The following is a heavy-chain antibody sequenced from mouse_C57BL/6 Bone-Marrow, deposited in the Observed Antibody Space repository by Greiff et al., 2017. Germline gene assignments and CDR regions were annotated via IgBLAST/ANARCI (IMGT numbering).Heavy chain of an antibody. CDR1: GFNIKDDY. CDR3: TTYGYYPWFAY. V-gene: IGHV14-4*01. CDR2: IDPENGDT. D-gene: IGHD2-3*01. J-gene: IGHJ3*01. Sequence: VQLQQSGAELVRPGASVKLSCTASGFNIKDDYMHWVKQRPEQGLEWIGWIDPENGDTEYASKFQGKATRTADTSSNTAYLQLSSLTSEDTAVYYCTTYGYYPWFAYWGQGTLVTVSA.